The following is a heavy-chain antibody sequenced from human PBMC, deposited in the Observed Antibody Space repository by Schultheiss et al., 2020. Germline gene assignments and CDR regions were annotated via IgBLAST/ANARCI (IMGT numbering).Heavy chain of an antibody. J-gene: IGHJ6*04. V-gene: IGHV1-18*04. CDR2: ISAYNGNT. CDR3: ARGEEQYYYDSSGSPYV. D-gene: IGHD3-22*01. Sequence: ASVKVSCKASGYTFTSYGISWVRQAPGQGLEWMGWISAYNGNTNYAQKLQGRVTMTTDTSTSTAYMELRSLRSDDTAVYYCARGEEQYYYDSSGSPYVWGKGTTVTVSS. CDR1: GYTFTSYG.